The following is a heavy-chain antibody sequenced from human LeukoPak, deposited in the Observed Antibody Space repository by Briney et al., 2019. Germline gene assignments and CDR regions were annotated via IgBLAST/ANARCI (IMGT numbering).Heavy chain of an antibody. CDR2: ISNGGGTT. D-gene: IGHD1-14*01. CDR1: GFKFDAYP. V-gene: IGHV3-23*01. J-gene: IGHJ3*02. Sequence: GGSLRLSCAASGFKFDAYPMSWVRHAPGKGLEGVSSISNGGGTTHYAESVRGRFSLSRDNCEKTLHLQTNRLRAEDTAVYYCAKGKINHEGAFDSWGQGTRVIVAS. CDR3: AKGKINHEGAFDS.